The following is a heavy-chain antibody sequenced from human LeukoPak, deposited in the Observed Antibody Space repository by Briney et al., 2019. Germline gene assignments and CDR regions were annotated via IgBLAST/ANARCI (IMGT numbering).Heavy chain of an antibody. CDR1: GFTFSSYA. Sequence: PGGPLRLSCSASGFTFSSYAMHWVRQAPGKGLEYVSAISSNGGSTYYADSVKGRFTISRDNSKNTLYLQMSSLRAEDTAVYYCVKDALPYYYDSSGYQYYFDYWGQGTLVTVSS. D-gene: IGHD3-22*01. CDR3: VKDALPYYYDSSGYQYYFDY. V-gene: IGHV3-64D*06. J-gene: IGHJ4*02. CDR2: ISSNGGST.